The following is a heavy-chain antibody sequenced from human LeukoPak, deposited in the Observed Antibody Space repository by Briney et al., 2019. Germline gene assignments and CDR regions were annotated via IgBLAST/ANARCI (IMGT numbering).Heavy chain of an antibody. CDR2: IKSDGST. Sequence: GGSLRLSCAASGFTFSSYWMHWVRQTPGKGLMWVARIKSDGSTIYADSVQGRFTISRDNAKNTVCLQMNSLRAEDTAVYYCARDLFGSGSFAFDIWGQGTMVTVSS. V-gene: IGHV3-74*01. D-gene: IGHD3-10*01. J-gene: IGHJ3*02. CDR3: ARDLFGSGSFAFDI. CDR1: GFTFSSYW.